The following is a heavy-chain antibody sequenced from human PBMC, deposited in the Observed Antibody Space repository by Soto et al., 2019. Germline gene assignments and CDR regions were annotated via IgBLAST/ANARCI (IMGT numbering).Heavy chain of an antibody. CDR3: ARVSVDYDFWSGYYDLNWFDP. CDR1: GYTFTSYG. Sequence: QVQLVQSGAEVKKPGASVKVSCKASGYTFTSYGISWVRQAPGQGLEWMGWSSAYNGNTNYAQKLQGRVTMTTDTSTSTAYMELRSLRSDDTAVYYCARVSVDYDFWSGYYDLNWFDPWGQGTLVTVSS. V-gene: IGHV1-18*01. J-gene: IGHJ5*02. D-gene: IGHD3-3*01. CDR2: SSAYNGNT.